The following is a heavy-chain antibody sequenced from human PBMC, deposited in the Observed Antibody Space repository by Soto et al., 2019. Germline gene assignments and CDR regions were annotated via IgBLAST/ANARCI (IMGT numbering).Heavy chain of an antibody. V-gene: IGHV1-18*01. Sequence: QVPVVQSGAEVKKPGASVKVSCKASGYTFTSYGISWVRQAPGQGLEWMGWINAYNGNTKYAQKHQGRVTMTTDTSTSTAYMELRSLSSDDTAVYYCARDLGGGISAPWGQGTLVTVSS. CDR1: GYTFTSYG. J-gene: IGHJ5*02. D-gene: IGHD6-13*01. CDR2: INAYNGNT. CDR3: ARDLGGGISAP.